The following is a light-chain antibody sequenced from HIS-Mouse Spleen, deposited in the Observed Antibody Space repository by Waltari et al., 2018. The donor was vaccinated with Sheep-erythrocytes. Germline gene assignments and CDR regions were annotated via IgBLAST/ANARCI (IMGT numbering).Light chain of an antibody. CDR1: SRDVGGYNY. Sequence: QSALTQPRPVSGSPGQSVTISCTGTSRDVGGYNYVSWYQQHPAKAPKLMIYDVSKRPSGVPDRFSGSKSGNTASLTISGLHAEDEADYYCCSYAGSYNHVFATGTKVTVL. V-gene: IGLV2-11*01. CDR3: CSYAGSYNHV. CDR2: DVS. J-gene: IGLJ1*01.